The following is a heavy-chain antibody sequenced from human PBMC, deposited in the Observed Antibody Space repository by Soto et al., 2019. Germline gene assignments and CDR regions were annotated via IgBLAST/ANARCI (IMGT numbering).Heavy chain of an antibody. J-gene: IGHJ5*02. CDR2: INGAGSSI. D-gene: IGHD2-15*01. Sequence: EVQLVESGGGLVQPGGCLRVSCAAFGFTFSLYWMHWVRQVPGKGLVWVARINGAGSSINYADSVKGPFTNSRDNAKNTLDLQMNSLRAEDTAVYYCVRDRSRNWFDPWGRGTLVTVSS. V-gene: IGHV3-74*01. CDR3: VRDRSRNWFDP. CDR1: GFTFSLYW.